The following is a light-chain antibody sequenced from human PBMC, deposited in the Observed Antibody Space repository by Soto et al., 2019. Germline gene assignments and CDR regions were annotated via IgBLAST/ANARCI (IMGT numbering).Light chain of an antibody. Sequence: QSALTQPASVSGSPGQSITISCSGTRSDIGSYNYVAWYQQFPGKTPKILIYGVSNRPSGVSSRFSGSKSGNTASLTISGLQAEDEADYYCSSYAGSNNLHVLFGGGTKVTVL. CDR2: GVS. CDR1: RSDIGSYNY. CDR3: SSYAGSNNLHVL. J-gene: IGLJ2*01. V-gene: IGLV2-14*01.